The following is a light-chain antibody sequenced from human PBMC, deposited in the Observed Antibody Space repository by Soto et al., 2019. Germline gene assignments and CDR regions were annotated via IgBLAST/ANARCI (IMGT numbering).Light chain of an antibody. CDR1: SSDIGYYNY. Sequence: QSALTQPPSASGSPGQSVTISCTGTSSDIGYYNYVSWYQQHPGKAPKLLIYEVTKRPSGVPDRFSGSKSGNTASLIVSGLQAEDEADYYCSSFAGVSTVFGTGTQLTVL. CDR2: EVT. J-gene: IGLJ1*01. V-gene: IGLV2-8*01. CDR3: SSFAGVSTV.